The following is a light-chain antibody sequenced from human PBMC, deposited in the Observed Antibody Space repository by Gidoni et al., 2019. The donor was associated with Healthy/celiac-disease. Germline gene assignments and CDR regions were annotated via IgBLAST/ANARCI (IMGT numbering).Light chain of an antibody. J-gene: IGKJ4*01. V-gene: IGKV3-20*01. CDR3: QQYGSSPRA. CDR2: GAS. CDR1: QSVSSSY. Sequence: EIVLTQSPGTLSLSPGERATLSCRASQSVSSSYLAWYQQKPGQAPRLLIYGASSGSGTDFTLTISRLEPEDFAVYYCQQYGSSPRAFXGXTKVEIK.